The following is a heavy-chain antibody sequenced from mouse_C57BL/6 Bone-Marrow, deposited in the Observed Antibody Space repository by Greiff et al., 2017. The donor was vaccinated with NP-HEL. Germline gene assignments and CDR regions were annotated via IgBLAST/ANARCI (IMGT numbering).Heavy chain of an antibody. V-gene: IGHV6-3*01. Sequence: EVKLEESGGGLVQPGGSMKLSCVASGFTLSNYWMNWVRQSPEKGLEWVAQIRLKSDNYATHYAVSVKGRFTISRDDSKSSVYLQMNNLRAEDTGIYYCTASYYGGWGTGTTVTVSS. CDR2: IRLKSDNYAT. CDR3: TASYYGG. J-gene: IGHJ1*03. CDR1: GFTLSNYW.